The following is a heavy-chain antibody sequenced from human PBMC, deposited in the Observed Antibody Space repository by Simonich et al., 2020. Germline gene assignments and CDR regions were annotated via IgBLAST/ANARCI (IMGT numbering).Heavy chain of an antibody. CDR3: ARGGLYFDY. Sequence: HVQLQESGPGLVKPSETLYLTCTVSGGSISRYYWSWIRQPPGKGLEWIGYSYYRGRTNYNPALKSRVTISVDTSKNQFSLKLSSVTAADTAVYYCARGGLYFDYWGQGTLVTVSS. D-gene: IGHD2-15*01. CDR2: SYYRGRT. V-gene: IGHV4-59*01. CDR1: GGSISRYY. J-gene: IGHJ4*02.